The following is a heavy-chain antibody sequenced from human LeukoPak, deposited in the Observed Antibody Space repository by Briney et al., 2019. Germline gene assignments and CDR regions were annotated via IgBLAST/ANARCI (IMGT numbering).Heavy chain of an antibody. J-gene: IGHJ5*02. D-gene: IGHD2-15*01. CDR2: IYTSGST. Sequence: SETLSLTCTVSGGSISSGSYYWSWIRQPAGKGLEWIGRIYTSGSTNYNPSLKSRVTISVDTSKNQFSLKLSSVTAADTAVYYCARDVYCSGGSCYSGAWFDPWGQGALVTVSS. CDR3: ARDVYCSGGSCYSGAWFDP. V-gene: IGHV4-61*02. CDR1: GGSISSGSYY.